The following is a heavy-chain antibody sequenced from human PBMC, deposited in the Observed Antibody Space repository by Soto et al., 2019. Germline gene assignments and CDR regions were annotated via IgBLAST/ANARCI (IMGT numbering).Heavy chain of an antibody. CDR1: GFTFSDYY. CDR2: ISSSSSYT. V-gene: IGHV3-11*06. J-gene: IGHJ5*02. D-gene: IGHD3-3*01. Sequence: VQLVESGGGLVKPGGSLRLSCAASGFTFSDYYMSWIRQAPGKGLEWVSYISSSSSYTNYADSVKGRFTISRDNAKNSLYLQMNSLRAEDTAVYYCARVNYDFWSGYPETNWFDPWGQGTLVTVSS. CDR3: ARVNYDFWSGYPETNWFDP.